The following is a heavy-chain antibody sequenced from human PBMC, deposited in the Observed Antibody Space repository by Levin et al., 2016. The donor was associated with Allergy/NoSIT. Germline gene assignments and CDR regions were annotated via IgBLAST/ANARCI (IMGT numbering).Heavy chain of an antibody. D-gene: IGHD3-10*01. CDR2: IRTTAYDATT. CDR1: GFTFGDYA. J-gene: IGHJ6*02. Sequence: GGSLRLSCATSGFTFGDYALSWFRQAPGKGLEWVSFIRTTAYDATTEYAASVKGRFIISRDDSESIAYLQMNSLKIEDTARYFCARQMRGAPFFFPMDVWGPGTTVTVSS. V-gene: IGHV3-49*03. CDR3: ARQMRGAPFFFPMDV.